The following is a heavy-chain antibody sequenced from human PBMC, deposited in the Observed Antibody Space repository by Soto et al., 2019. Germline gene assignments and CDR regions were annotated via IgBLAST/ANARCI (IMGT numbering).Heavy chain of an antibody. CDR1: GGSISSYY. J-gene: IGHJ4*02. CDR2: IYYSGST. Sequence: PSETLSLTCTVSGGSISSYYWSWIRQPPGKVLEWIGYIYYSGSTNYNPSLKSRVTISVDTSKNQFSLKLSSVTAADTAVYYCAVREGAQWLFDYWGQGTLVT. D-gene: IGHD3-22*01. CDR3: AVREGAQWLFDY. V-gene: IGHV4-59*01.